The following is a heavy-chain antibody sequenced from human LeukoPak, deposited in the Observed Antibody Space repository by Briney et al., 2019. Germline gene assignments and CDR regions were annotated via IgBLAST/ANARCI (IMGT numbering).Heavy chain of an antibody. V-gene: IGHV3-30*04. CDR1: GFTFSSYA. CDR3: AKLSITMVRGVIGPFDY. D-gene: IGHD3-10*01. CDR2: ISYDGSNK. Sequence: PGRSLRLSCAASGFTFSSYAMHWVRQAPGKGLERVAVISYDGSNKYYADSVKGRFTISRDNSKNTLYLQMNSLRAEDTAVYYCAKLSITMVRGVIGPFDYWGQGTLVTVSS. J-gene: IGHJ4*02.